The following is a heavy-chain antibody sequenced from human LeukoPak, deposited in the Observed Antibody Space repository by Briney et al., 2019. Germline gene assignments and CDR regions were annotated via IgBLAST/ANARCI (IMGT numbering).Heavy chain of an antibody. V-gene: IGHV4-30-4*01. J-gene: IGHJ3*02. Sequence: PSETLSLTCTLSGGSISSGDYSWSWIRQPPGKGLEWVAYIHYSGSTYYNPSLKSRVTMSLDTSKNHFSLNLSSVTAADTAVYYCARDISGHDAFDIWGQGTMVIVSS. CDR1: GGSISSGDYS. CDR3: ARDISGHDAFDI. CDR2: IHYSGST.